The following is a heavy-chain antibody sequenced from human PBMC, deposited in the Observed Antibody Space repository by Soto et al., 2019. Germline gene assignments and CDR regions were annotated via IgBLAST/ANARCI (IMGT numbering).Heavy chain of an antibody. D-gene: IGHD4-17*01. CDR2: ISSSGSTI. J-gene: IGHJ2*01. CDR1: GFTFSSYE. CDR3: ARAPGDYVYFDL. V-gene: IGHV3-48*03. Sequence: GGSLRLSCAASGFTFSSYEMNWVRQAPGKGLEWVSYISSSGSTIYYADSVKGRFTISRDNAKNSLYLQMNSLRAEDTAVYYCARAPGDYVYFDLWGRGTLVTVPS.